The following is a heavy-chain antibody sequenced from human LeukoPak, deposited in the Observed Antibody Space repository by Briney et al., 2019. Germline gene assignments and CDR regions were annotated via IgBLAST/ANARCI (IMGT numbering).Heavy chain of an antibody. CDR3: ARGPRWRGSGRSYYYGMDV. V-gene: IGHV4-59*01. CDR2: VFHTGIT. J-gene: IGHJ6*04. CDR1: SGSITTYY. Sequence: SETLSLTCTVSSGSITTYYWNWIRQSPGKRPEWIGYVFHTGITVYNPSLESRVTMSMDTSKRQFSLSLTSVTTADTARYYCARGPRWRGSGRSYYYGMDVWGNGTTVTVSS. D-gene: IGHD3-10*01.